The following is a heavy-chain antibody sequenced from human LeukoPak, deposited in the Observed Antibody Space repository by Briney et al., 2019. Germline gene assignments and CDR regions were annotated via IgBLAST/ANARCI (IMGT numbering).Heavy chain of an antibody. CDR2: ISSSSSYI. CDR1: GFTFSSYS. Sequence: GGSLRLSCAASGFTFSSYSMNWVRQAPGKGLEWVSSISSSSSYIYYADSVKGRFTISRDNAKNSLYLQMNSLRAEDTAVYYCARSSSQYGNLDYWGQGTLVTVSS. CDR3: ARSSSQYGNLDY. J-gene: IGHJ4*02. V-gene: IGHV3-21*01. D-gene: IGHD4-11*01.